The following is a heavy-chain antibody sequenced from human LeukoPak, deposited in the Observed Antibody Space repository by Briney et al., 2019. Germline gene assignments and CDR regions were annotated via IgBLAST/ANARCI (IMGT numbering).Heavy chain of an antibody. CDR1: GGTFSSYA. V-gene: IGHV1-2*02. Sequence: PVASVKVSCKASGGTFSSYAISWVRQAPGQGLEWMGWINPNSGGTNYAQKFQGRVTMTRDTSISTAYMELSRLRSDDTAVYYCARDLGVWGSYRYGWFDPWGQGTLVTVSS. J-gene: IGHJ5*02. CDR3: ARDLGVWGSYRYGWFDP. CDR2: INPNSGGT. D-gene: IGHD3-16*02.